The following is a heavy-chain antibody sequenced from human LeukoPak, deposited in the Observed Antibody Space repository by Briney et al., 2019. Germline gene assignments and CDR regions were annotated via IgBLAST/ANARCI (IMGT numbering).Heavy chain of an antibody. CDR2: IYYSGSS. Sequence: PSETLSLTCTVSGFSISSYYLSWLRQPPGKGLEWIGYIYYSGSSNYNPSLKSRVSISVNTSKNQFSLKLSSVTAADTAVYYCARLERSNWFDPWGQGTLVTVSS. CDR1: GFSISSYY. V-gene: IGHV4-59*08. J-gene: IGHJ5*02. CDR3: ARLERSNWFDP. D-gene: IGHD1-1*01.